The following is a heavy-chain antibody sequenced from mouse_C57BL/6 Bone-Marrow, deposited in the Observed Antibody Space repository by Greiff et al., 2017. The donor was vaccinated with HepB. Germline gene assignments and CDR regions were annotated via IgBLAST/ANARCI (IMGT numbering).Heavy chain of an antibody. J-gene: IGHJ2*01. CDR2: IDPENGDT. CDR1: GFNIKDDY. V-gene: IGHV14-4*01. Sequence: EVKLMESGAELVRPGASVKLSCTASGFNIKDDYMHWVKQRPEQGLEWIGWIDPENGDTEYASKFQGKATITADTSSNTAYLQLSSLTSEDTAVYYCTFYYYGSSLDYWGQGTTLTVSS. D-gene: IGHD1-1*01. CDR3: TFYYYGSSLDY.